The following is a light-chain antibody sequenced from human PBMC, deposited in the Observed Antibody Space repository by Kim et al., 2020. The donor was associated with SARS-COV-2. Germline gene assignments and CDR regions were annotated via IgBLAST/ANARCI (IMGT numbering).Light chain of an antibody. CDR2: GAS. CDR3: KKYYNVPWT. J-gene: IGKJ1*01. Sequence: DIQMNQSPSSMSASVGDRVTITCRASQGISNYLAWYQQKPGKVPKLLIYGASTLQSGVPSRFSGSGSGTDFTLTISSLQPEDVATYYCKKYYNVPWTFCQGTKVDIK. V-gene: IGKV1-27*01. CDR1: QGISNY.